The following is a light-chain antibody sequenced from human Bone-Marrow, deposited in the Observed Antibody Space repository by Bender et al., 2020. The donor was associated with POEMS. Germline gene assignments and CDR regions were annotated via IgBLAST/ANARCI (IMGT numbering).Light chain of an antibody. CDR2: EVN. V-gene: IGLV2-8*01. J-gene: IGLJ2*01. Sequence: QSALTQPPSASGSPGQSVTISCTGSSSDIGGYKYVSWYQQHPGKAPKYMIYEVNKRPSGVPDRFSGSKSGNTASLTVSGLQAEDEADYYCSSYTTSSTMVFGGGTKLTVL. CDR1: SSDIGGYKY. CDR3: SSYTTSSTMV.